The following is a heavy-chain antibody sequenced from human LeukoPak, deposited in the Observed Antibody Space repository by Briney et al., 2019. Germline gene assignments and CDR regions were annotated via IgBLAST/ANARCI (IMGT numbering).Heavy chain of an antibody. CDR3: AKFGYSGSYYYYYMDV. Sequence: GGSLRLSCAASGFTFNNYGMHWVRQAPGKGLEWVAFIRYNGNNQYYADSVKGRLTISRDNSKNTLYLQMNSLRAEDTAVYYCAKFGYSGSYYYYYMDVWGKGTTVTVSS. CDR1: GFTFNNYG. CDR2: IRYNGNNQ. V-gene: IGHV3-30*02. J-gene: IGHJ6*03. D-gene: IGHD1-26*01.